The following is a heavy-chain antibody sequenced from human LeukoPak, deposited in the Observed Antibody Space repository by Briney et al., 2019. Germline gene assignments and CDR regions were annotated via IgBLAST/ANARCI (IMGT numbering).Heavy chain of an antibody. J-gene: IGHJ4*02. D-gene: IGHD1-7*01. CDR1: GFTFSTSG. CDR2: IYYDVNNK. CDR3: ARDLRKNSYFDY. V-gene: IGHV3-33*01. Sequence: PGGSLRLSCAASGFTFSTSGMHWVRQAPGKVLEWVAIIYYDVNNKYYADSVKGRFTISRDNSKNTLYLQMNSLRVEDTAVYYCARDLRKNSYFDYWGQGTLVTVSS.